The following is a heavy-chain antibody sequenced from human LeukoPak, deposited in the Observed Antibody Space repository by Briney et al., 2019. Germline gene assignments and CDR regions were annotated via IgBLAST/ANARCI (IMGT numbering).Heavy chain of an antibody. CDR3: ASSPEMATIRRNLYYYYGMDV. CDR1: GGTFSSYA. D-gene: IGHD5-24*01. J-gene: IGHJ6*02. Sequence: VASVKVSCKASGGTFSSYAISWVRQAPGQGLEWMGGIIPIFGTANYAQKFQGRATITADESTSTAYMELSSLRSEDTAVYYCASSPEMATIRRNLYYYYGMDVWGQGTTVTVSS. V-gene: IGHV1-69*13. CDR2: IIPIFGTA.